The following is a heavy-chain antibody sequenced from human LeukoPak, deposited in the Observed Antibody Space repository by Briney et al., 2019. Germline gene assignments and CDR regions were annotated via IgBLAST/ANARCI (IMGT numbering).Heavy chain of an antibody. D-gene: IGHD3-3*01. J-gene: IGHJ6*03. Sequence: GSSVKVSCKASGYTFTSYAMNWVQQAPGQGLEWMGWINTNTGNPTYAQGFTGRFVFSLDTSVSTAYLQISSLKAEDTAVYYCARVPLEWFSGGLLPYYMDVWGKGTTVTVSS. CDR3: ARVPLEWFSGGLLPYYMDV. CDR1: GYTFTSYA. CDR2: INTNTGNP. V-gene: IGHV7-4-1*02.